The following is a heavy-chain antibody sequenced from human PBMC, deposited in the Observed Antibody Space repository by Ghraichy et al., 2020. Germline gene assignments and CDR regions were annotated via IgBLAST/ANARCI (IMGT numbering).Heavy chain of an antibody. Sequence: SETLSLTCTVSGGSISSYYWSWIRQPPGKGLEWIGYIYYSGSTKYNPSLKSRVTISVDTSKNQFSLKLSSVTAADTAVYYCARHMSLICSSTSCYTRLPINGYYYYGMDVWGQGTTVTVSS. CDR1: GGSISSYY. J-gene: IGHJ6*02. V-gene: IGHV4-59*08. CDR2: IYYSGST. D-gene: IGHD2-2*02. CDR3: ARHMSLICSSTSCYTRLPINGYYYYGMDV.